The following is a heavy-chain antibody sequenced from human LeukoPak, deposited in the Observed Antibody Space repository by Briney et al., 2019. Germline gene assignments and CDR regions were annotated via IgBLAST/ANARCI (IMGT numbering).Heavy chain of an antibody. Sequence: GGSLRLSCAASGFTVSNNYMSWVRQAPGKGPEWVSVIYSGDNTYYVESVKGRFTISRDNSKNTLFLQMNRLRAEDTAVYYCAGRRVLDASFDYWGQGTLVTVSS. CDR2: IYSGDNT. CDR1: GFTVSNNY. J-gene: IGHJ4*02. CDR3: AGRRVLDASFDY. V-gene: IGHV3-66*02. D-gene: IGHD3-16*01.